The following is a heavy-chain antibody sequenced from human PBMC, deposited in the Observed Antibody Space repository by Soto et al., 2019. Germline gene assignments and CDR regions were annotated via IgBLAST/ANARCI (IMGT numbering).Heavy chain of an antibody. CDR3: ARGGVWDYYDSSGYQYYFDY. J-gene: IGHJ4*02. Sequence: ASVKVSCKASGGTFSSYAISWVRQAPGQGLEWMGWISAYNGNTNYAQKLQGRVTMTTDTSTSTAYMELRSLRSDDTAVYYCARGGVWDYYDSSGYQYYFDYWGQGTLVTVSS. D-gene: IGHD3-22*01. CDR2: ISAYNGNT. V-gene: IGHV1-18*01. CDR1: GGTFSSYA.